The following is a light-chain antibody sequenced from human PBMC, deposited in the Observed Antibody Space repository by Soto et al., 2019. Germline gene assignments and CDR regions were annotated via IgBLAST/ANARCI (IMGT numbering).Light chain of an antibody. Sequence: QSALTQPASVSGSPGQSITISCTGTSSDVGGYNYVSWYQQHPGKAPKLMIYDVSNRPSGVSNRFSGSKSGNTASLTISGLQAEDEADYYCSSYTSSXTLLXXXXTXTKLXVL. CDR1: SSDVGGYNY. J-gene: IGLJ1*01. V-gene: IGLV2-14*01. CDR3: SSYTSSXTLLXX. CDR2: DVS.